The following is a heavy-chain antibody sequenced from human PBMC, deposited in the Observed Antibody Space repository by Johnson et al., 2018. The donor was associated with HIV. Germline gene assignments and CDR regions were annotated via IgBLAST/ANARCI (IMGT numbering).Heavy chain of an antibody. V-gene: IGHV3-20*03. CDR3: AREDSAFDI. Sequence: FDDYGMSWVRQAPGKALEWVSGINWNGGSTYYADSVKGRFTISRDNSKNTLYLQMNSLRAEDTAVYYCAREDSAFDIWGQGTMVTVSS. CDR2: INWNGGST. J-gene: IGHJ3*02. CDR1: FDDYG.